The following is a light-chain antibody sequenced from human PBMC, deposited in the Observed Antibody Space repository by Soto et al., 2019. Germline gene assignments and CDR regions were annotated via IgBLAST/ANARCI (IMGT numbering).Light chain of an antibody. CDR2: GAS. Sequence: EVELTQSPGTLSLSPGERATLSCRAGQRVSSSYLGWYQHNPGHALRLLIYGASSRATGIPDRFSGSGSGTDFTLTISRLEPEDFAVYYCQQYGSSPPHTFGGGTKVDIK. CDR1: QRVSSSY. CDR3: QQYGSSPPHT. J-gene: IGKJ4*01. V-gene: IGKV3-20*01.